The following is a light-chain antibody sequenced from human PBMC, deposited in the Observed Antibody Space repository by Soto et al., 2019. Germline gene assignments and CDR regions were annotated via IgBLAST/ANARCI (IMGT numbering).Light chain of an antibody. V-gene: IGLV2-14*01. J-gene: IGLJ2*01. CDR3: YSYTVSTSLL. Sequence: QSVLTQPASVSGSPGQSITISCTGTSSDIGGYKYVSWYQQHPGKAPKLIIYEVSNRPSGVSNRFSGSKSGNTASLTISGLQAEDEGDYYCYSYTVSTSLLFGGGTKLTVL. CDR1: SSDIGGYKY. CDR2: EVS.